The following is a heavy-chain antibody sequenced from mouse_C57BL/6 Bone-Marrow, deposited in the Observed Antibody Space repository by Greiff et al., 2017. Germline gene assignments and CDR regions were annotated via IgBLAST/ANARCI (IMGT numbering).Heavy chain of an antibody. CDR1: GFSLTSYG. J-gene: IGHJ2*01. CDR2: IWRGGST. V-gene: IGHV2-5*01. D-gene: IGHD1-1*01. CDR3: AKNYYYGLDY. Sequence: VQLVESGPGLVQPSQSLSITCTVSGFSLTSYGVHWVRQSPGKGLEWLGVIWRGGSTDYNAAFMSRLRITKDNSKSQVFFKMNSLQADDTAIYYCAKNYYYGLDYWGQGTTLTVSS.